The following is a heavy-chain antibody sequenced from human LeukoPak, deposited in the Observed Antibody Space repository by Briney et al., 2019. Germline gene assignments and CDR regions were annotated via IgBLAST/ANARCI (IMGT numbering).Heavy chain of an antibody. CDR2: IKQGGSDK. CDR1: GFTFSGHW. V-gene: IGHV3-7*01. CDR3: TRDRSRAEDD. Sequence: GGSLRLSCAAPGFTFSGHWMSWVRQAPGEGPEWVANIKQGGSDKYYVDSVKGRFTISRDNANNLLYLQMNSLRGEDTSVYYCTRDRSRAEDDWGQGTLVTVSS. D-gene: IGHD1-14*01. J-gene: IGHJ4*02.